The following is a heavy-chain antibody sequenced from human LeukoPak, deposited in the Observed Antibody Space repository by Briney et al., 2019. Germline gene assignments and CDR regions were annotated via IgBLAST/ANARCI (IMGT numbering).Heavy chain of an antibody. J-gene: IGHJ4*02. V-gene: IGHV1-18*01. CDR2: ISAYNGNT. D-gene: IGHD2-8*01. Sequence: ASVKVSCKASGYTFTSYGISCVRQAPGQGLEWMGWISAYNGNTNYAQKLQGRVTMTTDNSTSTAYMEVSSRNCDDTAVYYCARRPFNGYYFDYWGQGTLVTVSS. CDR3: ARRPFNGYYFDY. CDR1: GYTFTSYG.